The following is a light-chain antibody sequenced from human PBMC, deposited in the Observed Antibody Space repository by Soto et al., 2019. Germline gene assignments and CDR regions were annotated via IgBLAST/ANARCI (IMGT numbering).Light chain of an antibody. J-gene: IGLJ3*02. CDR2: GNS. CDR1: NSNIGAGYD. V-gene: IGLV1-40*01. Sequence: QSVLTQPPSVSGAPGQRVTISCTGYNSNIGAGYDVHWYQQLPGTAPKLLIYGNSNRHSGVPDRFSASKSGTSASLAITGLQAEDEADYYCQSYDSSLSGWVFGGGTKVTVL. CDR3: QSYDSSLSGWV.